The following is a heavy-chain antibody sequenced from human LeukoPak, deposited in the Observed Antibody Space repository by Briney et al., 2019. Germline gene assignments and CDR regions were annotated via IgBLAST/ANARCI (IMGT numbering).Heavy chain of an antibody. CDR3: ARHRYYYDSSEPAFDI. CDR1: GCTFTSYY. D-gene: IGHD3-22*01. CDR2: INPSGGST. V-gene: IGHV1-46*01. J-gene: IGHJ3*02. Sequence: GASVKASCKASGCTFTSYYTHWVRQAPGQGLEWMGIINPSGGSTSYAQKFQGRVTMTRDTSTSTVYMELSSLRSEDTAVYYCARHRYYYDSSEPAFDIWGQGTMVTVSS.